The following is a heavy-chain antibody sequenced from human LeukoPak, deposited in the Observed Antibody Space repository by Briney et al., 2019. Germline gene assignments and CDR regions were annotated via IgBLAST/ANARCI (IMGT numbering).Heavy chain of an antibody. CDR3: ARDSRYGDYNWFDP. D-gene: IGHD4-17*01. Sequence: PSETLSLTCTVSGGSISSYYWSWIRQPPGKGLEWIGYIYYSGSTNYNPSLKSRVTISSDTSKNQFSLKLSSVTAADTAVYYCARDSRYGDYNWFDPWGQGTLVTVSP. CDR2: IYYSGST. J-gene: IGHJ5*02. CDR1: GGSISSYY. V-gene: IGHV4-59*01.